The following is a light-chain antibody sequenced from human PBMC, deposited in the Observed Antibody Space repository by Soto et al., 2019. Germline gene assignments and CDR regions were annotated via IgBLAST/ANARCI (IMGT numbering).Light chain of an antibody. CDR2: GAS. V-gene: IGKV3-15*01. Sequence: EIGMTQSPATLSVSPGERATLSCRASQSVSSYLAWYQQKPGQAPRLLIYGASTRATGIPARFSGSGSGTEFTLTISSLQSEDFAVYYCQQYNNWPLTFGGGTKVDNK. CDR3: QQYNNWPLT. J-gene: IGKJ4*01. CDR1: QSVSSY.